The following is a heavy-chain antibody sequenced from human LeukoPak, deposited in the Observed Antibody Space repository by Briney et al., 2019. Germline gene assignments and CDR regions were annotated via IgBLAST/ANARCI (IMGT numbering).Heavy chain of an antibody. D-gene: IGHD4-17*01. V-gene: IGHV1-18*01. CDR2: ISAYSGNT. CDR1: GYSFTKYG. Sequence: ASVKVSCKASGYSFTKYGISWVRQAPGQGLEWMGWISAYSGNTNYAPKLQDRVTMTTDTSTSTAYLEMRSLKSDDTAMYCCARVGATYGDPLEYDYWGQGTLVTVSS. J-gene: IGHJ4*02. CDR3: ARVGATYGDPLEYDY.